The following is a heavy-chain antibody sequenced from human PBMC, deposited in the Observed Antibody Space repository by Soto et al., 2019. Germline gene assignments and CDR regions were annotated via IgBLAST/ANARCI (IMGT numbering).Heavy chain of an antibody. CDR2: INRDGSDT. D-gene: IGHD2-15*01. CDR3: ARGEEDKPLFALDW. CDR1: GFTFNDYW. J-gene: IGHJ4*02. Sequence: EVQLVQSGGGLVQPGGSLRLSCAASGFTFNDYWMHWVRQVPGKGLEWVSHINRDGSDTWYADSVKGRFTISRDNAKNTVDLQTNSLRAEDTALYYCARGEEDKPLFALDWWGRGTRVTVSS. V-gene: IGHV3-74*01.